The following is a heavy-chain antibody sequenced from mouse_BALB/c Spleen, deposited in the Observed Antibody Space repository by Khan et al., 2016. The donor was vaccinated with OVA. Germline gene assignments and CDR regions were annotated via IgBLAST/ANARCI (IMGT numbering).Heavy chain of an antibody. D-gene: IGHD3-1*01. V-gene: IGHV3-1*02. CDR3: ARRARLNY. CDR1: GYSITSGYG. Sequence: EVQLQESGPGLVKPSQSLSLTCTVTGYSITSGYGWYWIRQFPGNKLEWMRNITYSGSTNYNPSLKSRISITRDTSKNQFFLQLNSVTTEDSAIYYCARRARLNYWGQGTTLTVSS. CDR2: ITYSGST. J-gene: IGHJ2*01.